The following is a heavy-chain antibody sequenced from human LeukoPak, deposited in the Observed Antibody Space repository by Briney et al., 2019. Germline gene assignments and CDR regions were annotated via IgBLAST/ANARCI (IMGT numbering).Heavy chain of an antibody. V-gene: IGHV4-4*07. Sequence: SETLSLTCTVSGGSISSYYWSWIRQPAGKGLEWIGRIHTSGSTKYNPSLKSRVTMSVDTSKNQFSLKLSSVTAADTAVYYCAREWNAGTFDYWGQGTLVTVSS. CDR3: AREWNAGTFDY. D-gene: IGHD6-13*01. CDR2: IHTSGST. J-gene: IGHJ4*02. CDR1: GGSISSYY.